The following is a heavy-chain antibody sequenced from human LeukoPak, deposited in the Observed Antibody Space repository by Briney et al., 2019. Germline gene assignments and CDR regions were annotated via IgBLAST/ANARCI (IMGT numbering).Heavy chain of an antibody. V-gene: IGHV3-30-3*01. CDR3: ARDRYSSGWYGDFDC. CDR2: ISSDGSNK. J-gene: IGHJ4*02. D-gene: IGHD6-19*01. Sequence: GGSLRLSCAASGFTFNSYALHWVRQAPGKGLEWVAVISSDGSNKYYADSVKGRFTISRDNSKNTLYLQMNSLRAEDTAVYYCARDRYSSGWYGDFDCWGQGTLVTVSS. CDR1: GFTFNSYA.